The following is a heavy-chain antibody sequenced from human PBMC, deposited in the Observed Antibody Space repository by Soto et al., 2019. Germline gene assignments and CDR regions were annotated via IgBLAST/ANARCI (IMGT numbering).Heavy chain of an antibody. CDR2: IDNSGTT. Sequence: QVQLQESGPGLVNPSETLSLSCTVSGGSVSSVSYYWSWIRQPPGKGLEWIAFIDNSGTTRYNPSLKSRVSISTDTSKNQFSLKLSSVTAADTAVYYCARGQDPYKTGYWGQGSLVTVSS. D-gene: IGHD1-1*01. CDR3: ARGQDPYKTGY. J-gene: IGHJ4*02. CDR1: GGSVSSVSYY. V-gene: IGHV4-61*01.